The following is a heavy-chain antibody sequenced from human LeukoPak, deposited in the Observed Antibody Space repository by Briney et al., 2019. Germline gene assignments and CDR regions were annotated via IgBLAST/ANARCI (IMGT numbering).Heavy chain of an antibody. CDR3: TRDRGAYNLYDY. CDR1: GFTFGDYA. V-gene: IGHV3-49*03. Sequence: GGSLRLSCTASGFTFGDYAMSWIRQAPGKGLEWVGFIRSKAYGETADYAASVKGRFTISRNDSKAIAYLQMNSLKTEDTAVYHCTRDRGAYNLYDYWGQGTLVTVSS. CDR2: IRSKAYGETA. J-gene: IGHJ4*02. D-gene: IGHD1-1*01.